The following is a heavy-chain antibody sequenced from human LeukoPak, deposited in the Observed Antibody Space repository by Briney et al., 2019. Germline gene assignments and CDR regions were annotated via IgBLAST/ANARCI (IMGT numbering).Heavy chain of an antibody. CDR2: ISGSGRST. V-gene: IGHV3-23*01. D-gene: IGHD3-9*01. CDR1: GFTFSSYA. J-gene: IGHJ5*02. Sequence: GGSLRLSCAASGFTFSSYAMSWVRQAPGKGLEWVSAISGSGRSTYYADSVKGRFTISRDNSKNTLYLQMNSLRAEDTAVYYCAKDLHDILTGSPPGWFDPWGQGTLVTVSS. CDR3: AKDLHDILTGSPPGWFDP.